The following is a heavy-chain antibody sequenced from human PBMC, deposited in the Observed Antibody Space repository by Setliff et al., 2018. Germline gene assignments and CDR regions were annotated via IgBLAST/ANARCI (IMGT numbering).Heavy chain of an antibody. CDR2: IIPIFGTA. D-gene: IGHD6-19*01. CDR1: GGTFSSYA. V-gene: IGHV1-69*13. J-gene: IGHJ4*02. Sequence: SVKVSCKASGGTFSSYAISWVRQAPGQGLEWMGGIIPIFGTANYAQKFQGRVTITADESTSTAYMELSSLRSEDTAMYYCARDTGPQWLVPEGDYWGQGTLVTVSS. CDR3: ARDTGPQWLVPEGDY.